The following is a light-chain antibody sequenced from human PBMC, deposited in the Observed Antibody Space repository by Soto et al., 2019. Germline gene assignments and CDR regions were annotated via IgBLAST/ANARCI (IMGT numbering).Light chain of an antibody. Sequence: QSVLTQPPSVSVAPGQRVTISCTGSSSNIGAGYDVHWYQQLPGTAPKLLIYGNSNRPSGVPDRFSGSKSGTSASLAITGLQAEDEADYYCQSYDSSLSENVVFGGGTKLTVL. J-gene: IGLJ2*01. CDR3: QSYDSSLSENVV. CDR2: GNS. CDR1: SSNIGAGYD. V-gene: IGLV1-40*01.